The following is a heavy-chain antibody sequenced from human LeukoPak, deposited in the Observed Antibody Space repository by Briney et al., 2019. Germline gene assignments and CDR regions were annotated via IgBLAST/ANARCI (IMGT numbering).Heavy chain of an antibody. CDR2: NNTKTGNP. J-gene: IGHJ5*02. CDR1: GYTFTTYA. CDR3: ATERSLGGIQGYNWFDP. V-gene: IGHV7-4-1*02. D-gene: IGHD3-10*01. Sequence: GASVKVSCKTSGYTFTTYAINWVRQAPGQGLEWMGWNNTKTGNPTYAQDFTGPFVFSLDTSVSTAYLQISDLKAEDSAVYYCATERSLGGIQGYNWFDPWGQGTLVTVSS.